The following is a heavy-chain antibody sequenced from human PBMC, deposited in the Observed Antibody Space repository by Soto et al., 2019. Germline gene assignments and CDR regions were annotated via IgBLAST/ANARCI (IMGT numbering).Heavy chain of an antibody. CDR1: GFTFSSYA. CDR3: AKDPWGNIAAAGIDY. CDR2: ISASGGST. Sequence: EVQLLESGGGLVQPGGSLRLSCAASGFTFSSYAMSWVRQAPGKGLEWVSAISASGGSTYYPDSVKGRLTISRDNSKNTLYLQMNSLRAEDTAVYYCAKDPWGNIAAAGIDYWGQGTLVTVSS. D-gene: IGHD6-13*01. J-gene: IGHJ4*02. V-gene: IGHV3-23*01.